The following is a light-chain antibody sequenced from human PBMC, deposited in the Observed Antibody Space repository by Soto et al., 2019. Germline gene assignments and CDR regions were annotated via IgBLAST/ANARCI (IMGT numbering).Light chain of an antibody. CDR2: GNS. V-gene: IGLV1-40*01. CDR3: QSYDSGLSGLG. J-gene: IGLJ2*01. Sequence: QSVLTQPPSVSGAPGQRVTISCTGSGLNIGAGFDVHWYQQRPGTAPQLLIYGNSNRPSGVPDRFSGSKSGASASLAITGLLAEEEADYYCQSYDSGLSGLGFGGGTKVTVL. CDR1: GLNIGAGFD.